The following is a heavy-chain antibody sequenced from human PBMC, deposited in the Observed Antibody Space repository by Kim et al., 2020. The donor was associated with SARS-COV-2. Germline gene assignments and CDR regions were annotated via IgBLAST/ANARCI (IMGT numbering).Heavy chain of an antibody. Sequence: PSLQSRVTRSVGTSKNQFSLKLSSVTAADTAVYYCARRYFRDGYNYALDIWGQGTMVTVSS. J-gene: IGHJ3*02. D-gene: IGHD5-12*01. V-gene: IGHV4-34*01. CDR3: ARRYFRDGYNYALDI.